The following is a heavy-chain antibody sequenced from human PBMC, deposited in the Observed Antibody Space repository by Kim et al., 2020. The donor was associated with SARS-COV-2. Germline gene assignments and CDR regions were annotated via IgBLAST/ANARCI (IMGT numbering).Heavy chain of an antibody. D-gene: IGHD1-7*01. J-gene: IGHJ6*02. V-gene: IGHV1-46*01. Sequence: ASVKVSCKASGYTFTSYYIHWVRQAPGQGLEWMGIINPSGGSTSYAQKFQGRVTMTRDTSTSTVYMELSSLRSEDTAVYFCARRVTGTTGGMDVWGQGTTVTVS. CDR3: ARRVTGTTGGMDV. CDR1: GYTFTSYY. CDR2: INPSGGST.